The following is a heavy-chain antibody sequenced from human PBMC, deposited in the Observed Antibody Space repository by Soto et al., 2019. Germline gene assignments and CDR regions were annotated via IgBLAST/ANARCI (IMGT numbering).Heavy chain of an antibody. CDR3: ARDSGFGELLVFDY. Sequence: QVTLKESGPVLVKPTETLTLTCTVSGFSLSNARMGVSWIRQPPGKALEWLAHIFSNDEKSYSTSLKSRLTISKDTSKSQVVLTMTNMDTVDTATYYWARDSGFGELLVFDYWGQGTLVTVSS. CDR1: GFSLSNARMG. V-gene: IGHV2-26*01. CDR2: IFSNDEK. D-gene: IGHD3-10*01. J-gene: IGHJ4*02.